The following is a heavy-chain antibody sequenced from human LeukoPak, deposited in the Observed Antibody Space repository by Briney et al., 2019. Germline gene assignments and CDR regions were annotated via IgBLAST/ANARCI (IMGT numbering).Heavy chain of an antibody. V-gene: IGHV5-10-1*01. CDR1: GYSFTNYW. J-gene: IGHJ4*02. Sequence: PGGSLRLSGKGSGYSFTNYWISWVRQMPGKGLEWMGSIDPSDSYTKYSPSFQGHVTISADKSISTAYVQWSSLKASDTAMYYCARQSSSWYQDYWGQGTLVTVSS. D-gene: IGHD6-13*01. CDR3: ARQSSSWYQDY. CDR2: IDPSDSYT.